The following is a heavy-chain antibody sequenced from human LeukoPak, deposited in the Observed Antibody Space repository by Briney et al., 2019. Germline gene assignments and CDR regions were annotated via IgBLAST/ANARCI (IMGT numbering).Heavy chain of an antibody. J-gene: IGHJ4*02. D-gene: IGHD3-22*01. CDR1: GGSISNYY. Sequence: SETLSLTCTVSGGSISNYYWSWIRQPPGKGLEWIGYIYYSGGTKYNPSLKSRVTISVDTSKNQFSLKLSSVTAADTAVYYCARDGASSGYYFDWGQGTLVTVSS. CDR2: IYYSGGT. V-gene: IGHV4-59*12. CDR3: ARDGASSGYYFD.